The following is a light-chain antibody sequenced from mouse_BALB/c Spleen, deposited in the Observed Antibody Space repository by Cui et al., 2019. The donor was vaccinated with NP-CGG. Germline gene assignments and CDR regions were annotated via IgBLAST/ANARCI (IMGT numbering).Light chain of an antibody. CDR1: TGAVTTSNY. CDR3: ALWYSNHWV. J-gene: IGLJ1*01. CDR2: GTN. V-gene: IGLV1*01. Sequence: QAVVTQEFALTTSPGETVTLTCRSSTGAVTTSNYANWVQEKPEHLFTGLIGGTNNRAPGVPARFSGSLIGDKAALTITGAQTEDEAIYFCALWYSNHWVFGGGTKLTVL.